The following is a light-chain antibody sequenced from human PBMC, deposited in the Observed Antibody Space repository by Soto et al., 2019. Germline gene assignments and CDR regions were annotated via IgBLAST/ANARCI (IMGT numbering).Light chain of an antibody. V-gene: IGLV2-14*01. CDR1: SGDIGSYNR. Sequence: SVLTQPASVSGSPGQSITISCTGTSGDIGSYNRVAWYQQHPGKAPKLIIYEVTDRPSGVSNRFSGSKSGNTASLTISGLQAEDEAEYHCSSYTNINTRACVFGTGTKV. CDR3: SSYTNINTRACV. J-gene: IGLJ1*01. CDR2: EVT.